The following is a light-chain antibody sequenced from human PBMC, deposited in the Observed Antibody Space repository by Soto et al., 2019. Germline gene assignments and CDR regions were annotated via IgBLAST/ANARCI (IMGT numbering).Light chain of an antibody. Sequence: QSVLTQPASVSGSPGQSITISCTGTSSDVGGYNWVAWYQQHPGKAPKLMICDVSNRLSGVSNRFSGSKSGNTASLTISGLQAEDEADYYCSSYTSSNSVVFGGGTKVTVL. V-gene: IGLV2-14*03. CDR2: DVS. J-gene: IGLJ3*02. CDR3: SSYTSSNSVV. CDR1: SSDVGGYNW.